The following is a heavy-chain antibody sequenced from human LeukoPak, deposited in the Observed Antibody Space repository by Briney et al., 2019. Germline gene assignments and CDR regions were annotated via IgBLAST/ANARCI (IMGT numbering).Heavy chain of an antibody. D-gene: IGHD2-2*02. Sequence: GGSLRLSCAASGFTFSSYEMNWVRQAPGKGLEWVSYISSSGSTIYYADSVKGRFTISRDNAKNSLYLQMNSLRAEDTAVYYCARSAYTVDAFDIWGQGTMVTVSS. V-gene: IGHV3-48*03. CDR3: ARSAYTVDAFDI. CDR2: ISSSGSTI. J-gene: IGHJ3*02. CDR1: GFTFSSYE.